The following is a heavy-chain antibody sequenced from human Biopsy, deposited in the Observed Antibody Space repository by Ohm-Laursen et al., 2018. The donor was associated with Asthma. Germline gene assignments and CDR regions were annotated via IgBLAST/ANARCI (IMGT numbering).Heavy chain of an antibody. CDR3: ARVASYGDIYFAIDV. V-gene: IGHV4-30-4*01. CDR2: GFYSGPT. Sequence: SQTLSLTCTVSRGYIRSYDHHWAWFPHPPGKGREGTGSGFYSGPTHYSPSLARRVSISVDTSMNQFSMTLRSVTAADTAVYFCARVASYGDIYFAIDVWGPGTTVSV. D-gene: IGHD4-17*01. J-gene: IGHJ6*02. CDR1: RGYIRSYDHH.